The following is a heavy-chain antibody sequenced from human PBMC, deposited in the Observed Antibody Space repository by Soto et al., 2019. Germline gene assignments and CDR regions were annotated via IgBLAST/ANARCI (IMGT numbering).Heavy chain of an antibody. CDR3: TRRIAVAGTYYFDY. J-gene: IGHJ4*02. CDR2: IKSISDGETT. D-gene: IGHD6-19*01. CDR1: GFTFSHAW. V-gene: IGHV3-15*07. Sequence: LLVESGGGFVQPGGSLRLSCVASGFTFSHAWMDWVRHAPGKGLEWVGRIKSISDGETTNYAASVAGRFTISRDDSKNTLFLHVNSLKTEDTGVYYCTRRIAVAGTYYFDYWGQGTLVTVSS.